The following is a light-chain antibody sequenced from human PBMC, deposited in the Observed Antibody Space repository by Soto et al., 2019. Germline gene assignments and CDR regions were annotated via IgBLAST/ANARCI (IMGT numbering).Light chain of an antibody. V-gene: IGKV3-15*01. J-gene: IGKJ1*01. CDR1: QSVSSS. Sequence: EIVMTQSPATLSVSPGERATLSCRASQSVSSSLAWYQQKAGQAPRLLIYGASTRATGIPAMFSGSGSEADFTLTISSLQSEDFGIYYCQQYNKWWTFGQGAKVE. CDR2: GAS. CDR3: QQYNKWWT.